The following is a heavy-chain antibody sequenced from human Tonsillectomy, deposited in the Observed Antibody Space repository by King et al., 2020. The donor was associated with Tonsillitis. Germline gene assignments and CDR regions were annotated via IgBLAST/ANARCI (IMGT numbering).Heavy chain of an antibody. V-gene: IGHV3-30*18. D-gene: IGHD1-26*01. CDR1: GFTFSRYG. J-gene: IGHJ4*02. CDR2: ISYDGSNK. Sequence: VQLVESGGGVVQPGRSLRLSCAASGFTFSRYGMHWVRQAPGKGLEWVAVISYDGSNKYYADSVKGRFTISRDNSKNTLYLQMNSLRAEDTAVYYCAKVGTTFGIGGYWGQGTLVTVSS. CDR3: AKVGTTFGIGGY.